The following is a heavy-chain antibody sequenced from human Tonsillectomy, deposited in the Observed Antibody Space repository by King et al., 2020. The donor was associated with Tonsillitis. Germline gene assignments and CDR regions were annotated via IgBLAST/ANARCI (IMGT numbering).Heavy chain of an antibody. CDR2: ISYVGSKE. CDR1: GFTFSRYA. Sequence: VQLVESGGGVVQPGGSLSLSCAASGFTFSRYAVHWVRQAPGKGLEWVAVISYVGSKEHYADSVKGRFTISRDNSKNTLYLQMNSLRPEDTAVFFCARDPLSADFGDYVYYFDYWGQGTLVTVSS. CDR3: ARDPLSADFGDYVYYFDY. D-gene: IGHD4-17*01. V-gene: IGHV3-30*01. J-gene: IGHJ4*02.